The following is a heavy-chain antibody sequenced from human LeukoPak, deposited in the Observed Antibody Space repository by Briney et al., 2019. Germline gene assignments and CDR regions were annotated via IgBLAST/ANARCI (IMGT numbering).Heavy chain of an antibody. Sequence: GESLKISCKGSGYSFTSYWIGWVRQMPGKGLEWMGIVNPGDSDTRYNPSFRDQVTISADKSISTAYLQWSSLRASDTAIYYCARHNNGNYLDHWGQGTLVTVSS. CDR2: VNPGDSDT. CDR3: ARHNNGNYLDH. CDR1: GYSFTSYW. J-gene: IGHJ4*02. V-gene: IGHV5-51*01. D-gene: IGHD1-26*01.